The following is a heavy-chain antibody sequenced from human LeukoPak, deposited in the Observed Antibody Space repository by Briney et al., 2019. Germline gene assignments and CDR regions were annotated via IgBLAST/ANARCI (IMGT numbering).Heavy chain of an antibody. CDR3: ARDPYYYDSSGYSSFGDAFDI. V-gene: IGHV5-51*01. D-gene: IGHD3-22*01. Sequence: GESLKISCQGSGYSFTSYWIGWVRQMPGKGLEWMGIIYRGDSDTRYSPSFQGQVTISADKSISTAYLQWSSLKASDTAMYYCARDPYYYDSSGYSSFGDAFDIWGQGTMVTVSS. J-gene: IGHJ3*02. CDR1: GYSFTSYW. CDR2: IYRGDSDT.